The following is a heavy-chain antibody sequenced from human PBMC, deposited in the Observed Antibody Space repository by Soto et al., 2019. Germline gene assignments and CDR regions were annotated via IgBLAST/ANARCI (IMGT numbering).Heavy chain of an antibody. CDR3: ARAAAAGTLFDY. J-gene: IGHJ4*02. V-gene: IGHV1-3*01. D-gene: IGHD6-13*01. CDR2: INAGNGNT. Sequence: XSVKVSCEASVYTFTSYAMHWVRQAPGQRLEWMGWINAGNGNTKYSQKFQGRVTITRDTSASTAYMELSSLRSEDTAVYYCARAAAAGTLFDYWGQGTLVTVSS. CDR1: VYTFTSYA.